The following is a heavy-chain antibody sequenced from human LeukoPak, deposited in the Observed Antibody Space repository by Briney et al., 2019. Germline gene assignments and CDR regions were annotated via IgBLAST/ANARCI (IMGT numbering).Heavy chain of an antibody. CDR1: GYTFSGFTGYY. CDR2: LNPNSGGT. D-gene: IGHD6-19*01. CDR3: ARGGESKEAVVLKGWFDP. V-gene: IGHV1-2*02. J-gene: IGHJ5*02. Sequence: ASVKVSCKASGYTFSGFTGYYIHWVRQAPGQGLEWMGWLNPNSGGTNSAQKFPGRVTMTRDTSISTAVMELSRLGSDDTAVYYCARGGESKEAVVLKGWFDPWGQGTLVTVSS.